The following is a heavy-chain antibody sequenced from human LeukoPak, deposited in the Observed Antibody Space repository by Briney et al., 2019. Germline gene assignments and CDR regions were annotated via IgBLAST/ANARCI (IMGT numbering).Heavy chain of an antibody. J-gene: IGHJ4*02. Sequence: SETLSLTCAVYGGSFSGYYWNLIRQPPGKGLEWIGEINHSGSTKYNPSLKSRVNISIDTSKNQFSLKLSSVTAADTAVYYCAGSTDYGGNFFDYWGQGILVTVSS. CDR2: INHSGST. D-gene: IGHD4-23*01. CDR1: GGSFSGYY. V-gene: IGHV4-34*01. CDR3: AGSTDYGGNFFDY.